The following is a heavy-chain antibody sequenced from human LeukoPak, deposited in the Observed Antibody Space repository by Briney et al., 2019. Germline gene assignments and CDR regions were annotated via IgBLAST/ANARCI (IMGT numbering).Heavy chain of an antibody. CDR1: GFTFDTYW. Sequence: PGGSLRLSCAASGFTFDTYWMNWVRQAPGKGLEWVSSISSASSNIYYADSVKGRFTISRDNAKNSLYLQMNSLRAEDTAVYYCARDMYGSGRTGSVDYWGQGTLVAVSS. J-gene: IGHJ4*02. CDR3: ARDMYGSGRTGSVDY. V-gene: IGHV3-21*01. D-gene: IGHD3-10*01. CDR2: ISSASSNI.